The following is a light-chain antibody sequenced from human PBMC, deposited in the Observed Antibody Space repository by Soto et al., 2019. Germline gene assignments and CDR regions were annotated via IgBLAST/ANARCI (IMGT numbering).Light chain of an antibody. CDR1: QTISSW. V-gene: IGKV1-5*01. CDR3: QQYRT. CDR2: DAS. J-gene: IGKJ1*01. Sequence: DIQMTQSPSTLSGSVGDRVTITCRASQTISSWLAWYQQKPGKAPNLLIYDASTLESGVPSRFSGSGSGTEFTLTISSLQPDDFATYYCQQYRTFGQGTKVDIK.